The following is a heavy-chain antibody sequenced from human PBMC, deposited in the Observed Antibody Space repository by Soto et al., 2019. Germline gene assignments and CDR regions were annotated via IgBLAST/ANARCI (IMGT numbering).Heavy chain of an antibody. CDR3: AKLPSSVQQPVYYFDY. J-gene: IGHJ4*02. Sequence: GGSLRLSCAASGFTFSSYWMSWVRQAPGKGLEWVANIKQDGSERYYVDSVKGRFTISRDNAKNSLYLQMNSLRAEDTAVYYCAKLPSSVQQPVYYFDYWGQGTLVTVSS. CDR2: IKQDGSER. V-gene: IGHV3-7*01. CDR1: GFTFSSYW. D-gene: IGHD6-13*01.